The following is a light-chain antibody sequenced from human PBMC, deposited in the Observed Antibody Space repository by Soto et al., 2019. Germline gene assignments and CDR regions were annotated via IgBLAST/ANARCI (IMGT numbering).Light chain of an antibody. V-gene: IGKV3-15*01. CDR3: QQCNNWPPLT. CDR2: GAS. CDR1: QSVGSN. Sequence: EIVMTQSPATLSVSPGERATLSCRASQSVGSNLAWYQQKPGQAPRLLIYGASTRATGIPARFSGSGSGTEFTLTISSLQSEDFAVYYCQQCNNWPPLTFGGGTKVEI. J-gene: IGKJ4*01.